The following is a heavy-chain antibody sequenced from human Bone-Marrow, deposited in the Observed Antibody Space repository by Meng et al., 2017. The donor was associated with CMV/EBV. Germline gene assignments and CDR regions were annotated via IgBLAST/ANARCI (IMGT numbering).Heavy chain of an antibody. J-gene: IGHJ4*02. CDR2: VNPNSGNT. CDR3: AKSSIAEAGMGSDY. V-gene: IGHV1-8*01. D-gene: IGHD6-13*01. Sequence: ASVKVSCKASGYTFSSYDINWVRQATGQGLEWLGWVNPNSGNTAYAQKFLGRITMTTNTSVTTAYMELSRLRSEDTAVYYCAKSSIAEAGMGSDYWGQGTLVTVSS. CDR1: GYTFSSYD.